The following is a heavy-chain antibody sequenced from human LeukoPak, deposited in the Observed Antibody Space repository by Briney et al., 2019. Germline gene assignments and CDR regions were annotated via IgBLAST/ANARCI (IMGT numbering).Heavy chain of an antibody. J-gene: IGHJ6*03. CDR1: GGSISSSSYY. D-gene: IGHD5-24*01. Sequence: PSETLSLTCTVSGGSISSSSYYWGWIRQPPGKGLEWIGSIYYSGSTYYNPSLKSRVTISVNTSKNQFSLKLSSVTAADTAVYHCARGVRRRDGYNWGYYYYYMDVWGKGTTVTISS. CDR3: ARGVRRRDGYNWGYYYYYMDV. CDR2: IYYSGST. V-gene: IGHV4-39*07.